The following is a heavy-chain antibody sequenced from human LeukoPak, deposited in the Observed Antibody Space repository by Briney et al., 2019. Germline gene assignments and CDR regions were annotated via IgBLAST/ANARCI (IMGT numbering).Heavy chain of an antibody. CDR2: IHHSGIT. J-gene: IGHJ4*02. Sequence: PSETLSLTCTVSNYSITNNYYWGWIRQPPGKGLQWIGSIHHSGITYYTPPLESRITISLDTSKNQFSLRLYSVTAADTAAYYCVRESRGWYEDSWGQGTLVTVSS. CDR1: NYSITNNYY. V-gene: IGHV4-38-2*02. D-gene: IGHD6-19*01. CDR3: VRESRGWYEDS.